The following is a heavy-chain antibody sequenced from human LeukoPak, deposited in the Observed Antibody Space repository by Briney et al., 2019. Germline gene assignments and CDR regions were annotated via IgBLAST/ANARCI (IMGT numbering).Heavy chain of an antibody. V-gene: IGHV3-23*01. CDR2: ISDSGGST. Sequence: GGSLRLSCAASGFTFSSYAMSWARQAPGKGLEWVSGISDSGGSTHYADSVKGRFTISRDNSKYMLYLQMNSLRAEDTAVYYCAKAGWYGGDFDYWGQGTLVTVSS. J-gene: IGHJ4*02. D-gene: IGHD6-19*01. CDR3: AKAGWYGGDFDY. CDR1: GFTFSSYA.